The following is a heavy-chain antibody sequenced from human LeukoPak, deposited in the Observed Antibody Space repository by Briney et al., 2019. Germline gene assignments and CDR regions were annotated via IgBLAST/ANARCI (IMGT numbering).Heavy chain of an antibody. CDR1: GGSISSSSYY. V-gene: IGHV4-39*07. D-gene: IGHD3-22*01. Sequence: PSETLSLTCTVSGGSISSSSYYWGWIRQPPGKGLEWIGSIYYSGSTYYNPSLKSRVTISVDTSKNQFSLKLSSVTAADTAVYYCAIQADNYYDSSGMFDYWGQGTLVTVSS. CDR2: IYYSGST. CDR3: AIQADNYYDSSGMFDY. J-gene: IGHJ4*02.